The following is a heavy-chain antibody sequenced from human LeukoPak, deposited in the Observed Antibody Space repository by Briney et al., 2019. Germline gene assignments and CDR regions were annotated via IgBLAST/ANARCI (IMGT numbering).Heavy chain of an antibody. Sequence: PGGSLRLSCAASGFTFSSYSMNWVRQAPGKGLEWVSSISSSSSYIYYADSVKGRSTISRDNAKNSLYLQMNSLRAEDTAVYYCAREYLGYCSSTSCYIYWGQGTLVTVSS. V-gene: IGHV3-21*01. CDR3: AREYLGYCSSTSCYIY. J-gene: IGHJ4*02. CDR2: ISSSSSYI. CDR1: GFTFSSYS. D-gene: IGHD2-2*02.